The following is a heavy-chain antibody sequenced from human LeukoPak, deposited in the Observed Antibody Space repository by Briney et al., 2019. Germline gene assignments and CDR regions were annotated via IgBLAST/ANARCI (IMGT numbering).Heavy chain of an antibody. V-gene: IGHV4-59*01. Sequence: PSETLSLTCTVSGGSISSYYWSWIRQPPGKGLEWIGYIYYSGSTNYNPSLKSRVTISVDTSKNQFSLKLSSVTAADTAVYYCARVAVGNFYYYYMDVWGKGTTVTVSS. D-gene: IGHD4-23*01. CDR3: ARVAVGNFYYYYMDV. CDR1: GGSISSYY. J-gene: IGHJ6*03. CDR2: IYYSGST.